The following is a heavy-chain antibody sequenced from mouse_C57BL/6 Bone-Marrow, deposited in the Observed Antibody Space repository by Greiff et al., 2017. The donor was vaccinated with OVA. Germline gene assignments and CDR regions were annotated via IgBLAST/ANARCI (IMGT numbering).Heavy chain of an antibody. J-gene: IGHJ2*01. CDR3: ARRQVDWDGFDY. V-gene: IGHV1-81*01. D-gene: IGHD4-1*01. CDR1: GYTFTSYG. CDR2: IYPRSGNT. Sequence: VKLMESGAELARPGASVKLSCKASGYTFTSYGISWVKQRTGQGLEWIGEIYPRSGNTYYNEKFKGKATLTADKSSSTAYMELRSLTSEDSAVYFCARRQVDWDGFDYWGQGTTLTVSS.